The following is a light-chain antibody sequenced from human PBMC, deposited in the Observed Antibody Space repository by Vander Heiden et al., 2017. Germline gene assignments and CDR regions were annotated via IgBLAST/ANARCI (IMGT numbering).Light chain of an antibody. V-gene: IGLV1-40*01. CDR1: SSNIGAGYD. Sequence: QSVLTQPPSVSGAPGQRVTISCTGSSSNIGAGYDVHWYQQLPGTAPKLLIYGNSNRPSGVPDRFSGSKSGTSASLAITGLQAEDEVDYYCQSYDSSLSGLWVFGGGTKLTVL. J-gene: IGLJ3*02. CDR2: GNS. CDR3: QSYDSSLSGLWV.